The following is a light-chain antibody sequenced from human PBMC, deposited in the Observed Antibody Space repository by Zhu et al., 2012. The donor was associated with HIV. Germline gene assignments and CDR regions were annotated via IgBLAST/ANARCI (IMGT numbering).Light chain of an antibody. Sequence: DVQLTQSPSLLSASVGDRVTITCRASQGISDSLAWYQQKPNKSPQLLVYGASTLQPGVSSRFSGSGFGTDFTLIINNLQPDDIATYYCQKYRNLPLTFGGGTKVEI. J-gene: IGKJ4*01. CDR3: QKYRNLPLT. CDR2: GAS. CDR1: QGISDS. V-gene: IGKV1-27*01.